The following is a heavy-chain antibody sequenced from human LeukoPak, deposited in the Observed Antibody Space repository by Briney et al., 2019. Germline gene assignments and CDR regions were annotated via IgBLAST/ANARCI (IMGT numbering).Heavy chain of an antibody. Sequence: GGSLRLSCAASGFTFSSYEMNWVRQAPGKGLEWVSYISSSGSTIYHADSVKGQFTISRDNAKNSLYLQMNSLRAEDTAVYYCARGGYDFWSGYPLDYWGQGTLVTVSS. D-gene: IGHD3-3*01. CDR1: GFTFSSYE. J-gene: IGHJ4*02. V-gene: IGHV3-48*03. CDR3: ARGGYDFWSGYPLDY. CDR2: ISSSGSTI.